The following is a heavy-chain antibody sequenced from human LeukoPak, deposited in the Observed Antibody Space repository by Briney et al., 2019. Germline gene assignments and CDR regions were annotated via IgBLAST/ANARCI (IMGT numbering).Heavy chain of an antibody. CDR1: GGSISNYY. CDR3: AREGQSSSWYYDY. CDR2: IYYSGTT. V-gene: IGHV4-59*12. D-gene: IGHD6-13*01. Sequence: SETLSLTCTVSGGSISNYYWNWIRQPPGKGLELIGYIYYSGTTNYNPSLKSRVTISVDTSKNQFSLKLSSVTAADTAVYYCAREGQSSSWYYDYWGQGTLVTVSS. J-gene: IGHJ4*02.